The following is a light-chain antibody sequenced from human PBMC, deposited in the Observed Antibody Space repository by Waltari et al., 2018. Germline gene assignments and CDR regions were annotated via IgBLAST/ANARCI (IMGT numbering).Light chain of an antibody. V-gene: IGKV1-39*01. CDR2: AAS. Sequence: DIHMTQSPSSLSASVGDRVSIPCRASQNIPKFLNWYQQQPGKAPKLLIYAASNLQGGVPSWFSGSGSGTDFTLTISSLQPADFATYYCQQSYSTPYTFGQGTKVEIK. CDR3: QQSYSTPYT. J-gene: IGKJ2*01. CDR1: QNIPKF.